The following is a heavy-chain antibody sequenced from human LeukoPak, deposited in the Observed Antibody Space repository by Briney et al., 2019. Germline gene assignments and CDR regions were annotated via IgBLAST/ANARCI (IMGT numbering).Heavy chain of an antibody. Sequence: VSVKVSCKASGYTFTADAMHWVRQAPGQRLEWMGWINAGNGNTKYSQKFQGRVTITRDISAGTAYMELGTLRSEDTAVYYCAKFGRFGDSYDYWGQGTLVTVSS. CDR3: AKFGRFGDSYDY. D-gene: IGHD3-10*01. J-gene: IGHJ4*02. V-gene: IGHV1-3*01. CDR1: GYTFTADA. CDR2: INAGNGNT.